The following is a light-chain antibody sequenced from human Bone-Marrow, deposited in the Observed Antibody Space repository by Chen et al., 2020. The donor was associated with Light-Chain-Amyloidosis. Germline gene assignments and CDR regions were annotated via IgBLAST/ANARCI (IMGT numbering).Light chain of an antibody. CDR2: RDT. J-gene: IGLJ2*01. CDR1: DLPTKY. CDR3: QSADSSGTYEVI. V-gene: IGLV3-25*03. Sequence: SYELTQPPSVSVSPGQTARITCAGDDLPTKYAYWYQQKPGQAPVLVIHRDTERPSGISDRFSDAGSGTTATLTISGVQAEGEADYHCQSADSSGTYEVIFGGGTKLPVL.